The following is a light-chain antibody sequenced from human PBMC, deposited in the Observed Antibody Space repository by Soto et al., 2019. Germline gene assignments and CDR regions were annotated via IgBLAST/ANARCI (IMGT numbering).Light chain of an antibody. Sequence: SYELTHPPSVSVSPGQTARITCSGDALPKQYAYWYQQKAGQAPVLVIYKDTERPSGIPERFSGSSSGTTATLTISGVQAEDEADYHCQSADGTGTYVFGTGTKLTVL. CDR2: KDT. J-gene: IGLJ1*01. CDR1: ALPKQY. CDR3: QSADGTGTYV. V-gene: IGLV3-25*03.